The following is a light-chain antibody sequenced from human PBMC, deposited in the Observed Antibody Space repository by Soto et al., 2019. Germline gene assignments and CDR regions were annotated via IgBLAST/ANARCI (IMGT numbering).Light chain of an antibody. V-gene: IGKV4-1*01. CDR3: QQHYISPIT. J-gene: IGKJ5*01. Sequence: EIVMTQSPDSLAVSLGQMANIHCKSIQSVLYSSKNKNFLTWYQQKPGQPPKLHIYWASTRESGVPARFTGSGSGTDFTLSISSLQAEDGGGSNCQQHYISPITFWQGTRWRL. CDR2: WAS. CDR1: QSVLYSSKNKNF.